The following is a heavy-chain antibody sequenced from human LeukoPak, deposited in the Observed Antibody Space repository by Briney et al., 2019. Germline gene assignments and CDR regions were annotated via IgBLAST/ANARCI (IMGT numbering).Heavy chain of an antibody. CDR3: ARDLWFGESAFDI. V-gene: IGHV1-2*02. CDR1: GYTFTGYY. D-gene: IGHD3-10*01. Sequence: ASVKVSCKASGYTFTGYYMHWVRQAPGQGLEWMGWINPNSGGTNYAQKFQGRVTMTRDTSISTAYMELSRLRSDDTAVYYCARDLWFGESAFDIWGQGTTVTVSS. J-gene: IGHJ3*02. CDR2: INPNSGGT.